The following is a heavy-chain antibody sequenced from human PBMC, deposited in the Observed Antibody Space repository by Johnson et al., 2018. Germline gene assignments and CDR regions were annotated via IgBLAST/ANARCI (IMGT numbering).Heavy chain of an antibody. D-gene: IGHD3-22*01. CDR1: GGTFSSYT. CDR3: ATRITMIVVDAFDI. J-gene: IGHJ3*02. Sequence: QVQLVQSGAEVKKPGSSVKVSCKASGGTFSSYTISWVRQAPGQGLEWMGRIIPILGIANYAQKFQGRVTITADKSTSTAYMELSSLRSEDTAVYYCATRITMIVVDAFDIRGQGTMVTVSS. V-gene: IGHV1-69*02. CDR2: IIPILGIA.